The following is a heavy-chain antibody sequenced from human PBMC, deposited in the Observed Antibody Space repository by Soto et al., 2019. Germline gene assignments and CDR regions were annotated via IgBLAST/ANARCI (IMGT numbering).Heavy chain of an antibody. D-gene: IGHD2-15*01. CDR2: MFHSGRT. CDR1: GGSISTGSFY. J-gene: IGHJ4*02. Sequence: QLQLQESGPGLMKPSETLSLTCTVSGGSISTGSFYWAWLRQSPGKGLEWIGSMFHSGRTYYSPSLRSRATLAVDTSKNQFSLRLSSVTAADTAVYYCARRVQWSLNSYFDYWGQGNLVTVSS. V-gene: IGHV4-39*01. CDR3: ARRVQWSLNSYFDY.